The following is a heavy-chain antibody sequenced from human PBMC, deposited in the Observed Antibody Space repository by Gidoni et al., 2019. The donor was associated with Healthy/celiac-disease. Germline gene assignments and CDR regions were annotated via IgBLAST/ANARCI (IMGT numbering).Heavy chain of an antibody. CDR3: ARGTKYYDYIWGSYRYNPAGAFDI. J-gene: IGHJ3*02. V-gene: IGHV1-18*01. CDR2: ISAYNGNT. Sequence: VQLVQSGAEVKKPGASVKVSCKASGYTFTSYGISWVRKAPGQGLEWRGWISAYNGNTNYAQKLQGRVTMTTDTSTSTAYMELRSLRSDDTAVYYCARGTKYYDYIWGSYRYNPAGAFDIWGQGTMVTVSS. D-gene: IGHD3-16*02. CDR1: GYTFTSYG.